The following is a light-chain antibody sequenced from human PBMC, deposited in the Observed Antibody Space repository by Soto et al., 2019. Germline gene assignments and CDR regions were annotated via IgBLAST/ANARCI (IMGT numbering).Light chain of an antibody. CDR3: QQYKSHRT. V-gene: IGKV1-5*01. J-gene: IGKJ1*01. CDR2: DAS. Sequence: EIQMTQSPSTKSASVGNRVTICCRASQNINDYLAWYQQKPGKSPKALIYDASTLDSGVPSRFSGSGSGTEFTLTISSLQADDFATYFCQQYKSHRTFGQGTKVDI. CDR1: QNINDY.